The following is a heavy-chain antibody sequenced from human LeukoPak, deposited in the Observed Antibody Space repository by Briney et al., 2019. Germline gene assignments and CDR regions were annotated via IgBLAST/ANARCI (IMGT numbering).Heavy chain of an antibody. Sequence: GRSLRLSCAASGFTFSSYGMHWVRQAPGKGLEWVAVISYDGSNKYYADSVKGRFTISRDNSKNTLCLQMNSLRAEDTAVYYCAKIPWYYDSSGYSLDYWGQGTLVTVSS. CDR2: ISYDGSNK. J-gene: IGHJ4*02. V-gene: IGHV3-30*18. CDR1: GFTFSSYG. D-gene: IGHD3-22*01. CDR3: AKIPWYYDSSGYSLDY.